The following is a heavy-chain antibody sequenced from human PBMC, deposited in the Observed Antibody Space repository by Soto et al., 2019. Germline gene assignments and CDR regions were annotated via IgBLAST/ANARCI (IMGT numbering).Heavy chain of an antibody. CDR2: IYQSGRT. D-gene: IGHD2-15*01. Sequence: SATLSLTCAVSGYSISSGYYWGWIRHPPWKGLEWIGSIYQSGRTYYNPSLKSRVTISVDTSKNQFSLKLSSVTAADTAVYYCAREEYCSGGSCYRILDYWGQGTLVTVSS. V-gene: IGHV4-38-2*02. CDR1: GYSISSGYY. CDR3: AREEYCSGGSCYRILDY. J-gene: IGHJ4*02.